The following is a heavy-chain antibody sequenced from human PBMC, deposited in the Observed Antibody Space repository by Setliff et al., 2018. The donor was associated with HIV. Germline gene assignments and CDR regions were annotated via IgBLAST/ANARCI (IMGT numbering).Heavy chain of an antibody. V-gene: IGHV3-30*10. J-gene: IGHJ4*02. D-gene: IGHD7-27*01. CDR3: AKDRWGGKPYYFDY. CDR1: GFNFNTYA. CDR2: LSFDGSNQ. Sequence: PGGSLRLSCVASGFNFNTYAMHWVRQSPGKGLEWVAVLSFDGSNQYYTDSVKGRFTISRDTSKNTLYLQMNSLRPEDTATYYCAKDRWGGKPYYFDYWGQGTLVTVSS.